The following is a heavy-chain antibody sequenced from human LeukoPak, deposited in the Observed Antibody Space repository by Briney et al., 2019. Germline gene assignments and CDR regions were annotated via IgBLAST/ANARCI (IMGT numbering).Heavy chain of an antibody. J-gene: IGHJ5*02. CDR2: IYYSGST. D-gene: IGHD3-22*01. V-gene: IGHV4-59*01. CDR3: ASTYYYDSSGLWFDP. Sequence: SETLSLTCTVSGGSISSYYWSWLRQPPGKGLEWIGYIYYSGSTNYNPSLKSRVTISVDTSKNQFPLKLSSVTAADTAVYYCASTYYYDSSGLWFDPWGQGTLVTVSS. CDR1: GGSISSYY.